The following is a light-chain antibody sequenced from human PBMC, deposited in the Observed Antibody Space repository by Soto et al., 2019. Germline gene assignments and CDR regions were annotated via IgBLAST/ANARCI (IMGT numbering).Light chain of an antibody. CDR1: QTISSSY. V-gene: IGKV3-20*01. CDR2: RAS. J-gene: IGKJ1*01. CDR3: QQYGNSPTWT. Sequence: EIVLTQSPGTLSLSPGERATLSCRASQTISSSYLAWYQQKPGQAPRLVIYRASSRATDIPARFSGSGSGTDFALTISRLEPEDFAVYYCQQYGNSPTWTFGQGTKVEIK.